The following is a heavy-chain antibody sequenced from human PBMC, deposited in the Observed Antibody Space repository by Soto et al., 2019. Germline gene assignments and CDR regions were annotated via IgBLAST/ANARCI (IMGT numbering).Heavy chain of an antibody. CDR1: GGFISSGDSS. V-gene: IGHV4-61*08. Sequence: PSETLSLTCAVSGGFISSGDSSWSWIRQPPGRGMEWIGHIYYSGSTNYNPSLKSRVTISVDTSKNQFSLTLSSVTAADTAVYYCARGFGPPTYYDFWSGPPYYVMDVWGQGTTVTVSS. J-gene: IGHJ6*02. D-gene: IGHD3-3*01. CDR2: IYYSGST. CDR3: ARGFGPPTYYDFWSGPPYYVMDV.